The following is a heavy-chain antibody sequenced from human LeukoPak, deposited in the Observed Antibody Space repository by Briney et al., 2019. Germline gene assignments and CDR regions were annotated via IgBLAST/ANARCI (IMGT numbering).Heavy chain of an antibody. D-gene: IGHD3-3*01. Sequence: ASVKVSCKVSGYTLTELSMHWVRQAPGKGLEWMGGFDPEDGETIYAQKFQGRVTMTEDTSTDTAYMELSSLRSEDTAVYYCATGPNYVFWSGYYPLDYWGQGTLGTVSS. V-gene: IGHV1-24*01. CDR3: ATGPNYVFWSGYYPLDY. CDR1: GYTLTELS. CDR2: FDPEDGET. J-gene: IGHJ4*02.